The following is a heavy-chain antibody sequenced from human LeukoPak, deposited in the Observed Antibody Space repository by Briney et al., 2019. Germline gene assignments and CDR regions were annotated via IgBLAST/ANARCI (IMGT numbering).Heavy chain of an antibody. CDR1: GYSFTSYW. Sequence: GESLKISCKGSGYSFTSYWIGWVRQMPGKGLEWMGIIYPGDSATRYSPSFQGQVTISADKSISTAYLQWSSLKPSDPAMYYCARKGSSPRTWFDPCGQGTLVTVSS. V-gene: IGHV5-51*01. D-gene: IGHD6-6*01. J-gene: IGHJ5*02. CDR2: IYPGDSAT. CDR3: ARKGSSPRTWFDP.